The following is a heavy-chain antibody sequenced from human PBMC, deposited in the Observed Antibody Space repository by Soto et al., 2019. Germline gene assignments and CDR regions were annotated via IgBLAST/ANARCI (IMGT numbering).Heavy chain of an antibody. CDR1: GFTVSSNY. J-gene: IGHJ3*01. Sequence: GGSLRLSCAASGFTVSSNYMSWVRQAPGTGLEWVSVIYSGGSTYYADSVKGRFTISRDNSKNTLYLQMNSLRAEDTAVYYCARLRYGDDAFDFWGQGTMVTVSS. D-gene: IGHD4-17*01. CDR3: ARLRYGDDAFDF. CDR2: IYSGGST. V-gene: IGHV3-66*04.